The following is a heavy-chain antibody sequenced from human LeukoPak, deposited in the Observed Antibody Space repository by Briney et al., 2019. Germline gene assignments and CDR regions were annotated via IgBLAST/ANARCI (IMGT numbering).Heavy chain of an antibody. V-gene: IGHV3-9*01. CDR3: AKVAKYYYGSETYYFFEH. CDR1: GFTFDDYA. Sequence: GRSLRLSCAASGFTFDDYAMHWVRQAPGKCLEWVSGISWNSGHIGYGDSVKGRFTISRDNIKNSLYLQMNSLRVEDTAVYYCAKVAKYYYGSETYYFFEHWGQGTPVTASS. J-gene: IGHJ4*02. CDR2: ISWNSGHI. D-gene: IGHD3-10*01.